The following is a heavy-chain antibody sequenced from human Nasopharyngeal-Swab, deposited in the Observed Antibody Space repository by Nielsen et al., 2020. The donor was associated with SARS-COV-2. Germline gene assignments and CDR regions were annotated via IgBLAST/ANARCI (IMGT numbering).Heavy chain of an antibody. CDR1: GGSISSSSYY. D-gene: IGHD3-22*01. V-gene: IGHV4-39*01. CDR3: ARINYYDSSGYYS. J-gene: IGHJ4*02. CDR2: IYYSGST. Sequence: SEPLSLTCTVSGGSISSSSYYWGWIRQPPGKGLEWIGSIYYSGSTYYNPSLKSRVTISVDTSKNQFSLKLSSVTAADTAVYYCARINYYDSSGYYSWGQGTLVTVSS.